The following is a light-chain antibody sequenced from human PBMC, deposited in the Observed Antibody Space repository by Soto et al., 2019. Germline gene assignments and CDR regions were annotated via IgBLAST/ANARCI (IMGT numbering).Light chain of an antibody. V-gene: IGLV2-14*01. CDR2: EVS. J-gene: IGLJ1*01. CDR3: SSYTTSSTLNYV. CDR1: SSDVGGYNY. Sequence: QSVLTQPASVSGSPGQSITFSCTGTSSDVGGYNYVSWYQQHPGKAPKLMIYEVSNRPSGVSNRFSGSKSGNTASLTISGLQAEDEADYYCSSYTTSSTLNYVFGSGTKLT.